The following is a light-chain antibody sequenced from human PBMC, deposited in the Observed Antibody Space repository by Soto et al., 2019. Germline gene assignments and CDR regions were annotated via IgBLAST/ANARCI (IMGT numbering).Light chain of an antibody. Sequence: DIQMTQSPSSLSASVGDRVTITCRASQGISNYLAWYQQKPGKVPKLLIYAAATLQSGVPSGFSGSGSGTDFLLTMSSLQPEDVATYYCQKYNSAPRTFGQATKVEIK. CDR2: AAA. V-gene: IGKV1-27*01. J-gene: IGKJ1*01. CDR3: QKYNSAPRT. CDR1: QGISNY.